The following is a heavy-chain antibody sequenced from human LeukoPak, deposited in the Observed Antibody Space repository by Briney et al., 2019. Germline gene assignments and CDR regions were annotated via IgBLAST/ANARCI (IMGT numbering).Heavy chain of an antibody. Sequence: SETLSLTCTVSGGSISSSSYCWGWIRQPPGKGLEWIGSVCYSGSTYYNPSLKSRVTISVDTSKNQFSLKLSSVTAPDTAVYYCARQYSGDSRSPFFDYWGQGTLVTVSS. J-gene: IGHJ4*02. CDR2: VCYSGST. CDR1: GGSISSSSYC. CDR3: ARQYSGDSRSPFFDY. V-gene: IGHV4-39*01. D-gene: IGHD5-18*01.